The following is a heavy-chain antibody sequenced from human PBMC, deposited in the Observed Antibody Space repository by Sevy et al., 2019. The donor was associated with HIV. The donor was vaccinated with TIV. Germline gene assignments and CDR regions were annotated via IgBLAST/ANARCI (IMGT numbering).Heavy chain of an antibody. CDR3: ARGLAALPGYYYGMDV. J-gene: IGHJ6*02. V-gene: IGHV3-48*01. CDR1: GFPFSSYG. Sequence: GGSLRLSCAASGFPFSSYGMNWVRQAPGKGLEWVSYISDISSAIYYADSVKGRFTISRDNAKKSLYLQMNSLRAGDTAVYYCARGLAALPGYYYGMDVWGQGTTVTVSS. CDR2: ISDISSAI. D-gene: IGHD6-6*01.